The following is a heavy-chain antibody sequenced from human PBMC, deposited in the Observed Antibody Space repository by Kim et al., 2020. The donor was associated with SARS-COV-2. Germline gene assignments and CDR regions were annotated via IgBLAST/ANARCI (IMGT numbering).Heavy chain of an antibody. Sequence: DSVKGRFTISRDNAKNSLYLQMNSLRAEDTAVYYCARSPRWILKPRHFDYWGQGTLVTVSS. CDR3: ARSPRWILKPRHFDY. V-gene: IGHV3-7*03. D-gene: IGHD1-1*01. J-gene: IGHJ4*02.